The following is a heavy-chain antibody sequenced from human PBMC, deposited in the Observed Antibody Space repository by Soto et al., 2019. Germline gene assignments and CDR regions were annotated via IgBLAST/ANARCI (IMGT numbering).Heavy chain of an antibody. CDR2: IIPIYGTA. J-gene: IGHJ5*02. V-gene: IGHV1-69*01. D-gene: IGHD4-17*01. Sequence: QVQLVQSGAEVKKPGSSVKVSCKASGGSFSSYAVTWVRQAPGQGLEWMGGIIPIYGTASYAQKFQGRVTITANESTNTAHMELRSLRSEDTAIYYWATYYGASSAWFDPWGQGTLVTVSS. CDR3: ATYYGASSAWFDP. CDR1: GGSFSSYA.